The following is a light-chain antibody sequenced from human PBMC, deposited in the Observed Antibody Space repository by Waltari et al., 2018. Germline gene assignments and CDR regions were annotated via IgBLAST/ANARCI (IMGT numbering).Light chain of an antibody. CDR3: SSYTSSNSVV. CDR2: EVT. V-gene: IGLV2-14*01. Sequence: QSALTQPASVSGSPGQSITISCPGTSSDVGSYNYVPWFQQHPGKAPKLMIYEVTHRPSGVSDRFSGSKSGNTASLTIYGLQAEDEADYYCSSYTSSNSVVFGGGTKVTVL. CDR1: SSDVGSYNY. J-gene: IGLJ2*01.